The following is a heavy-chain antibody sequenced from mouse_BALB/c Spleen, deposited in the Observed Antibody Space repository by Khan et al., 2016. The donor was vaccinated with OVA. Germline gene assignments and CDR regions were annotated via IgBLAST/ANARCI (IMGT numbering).Heavy chain of an antibody. V-gene: IGHV1S41*01. D-gene: IGHD1-1*01. Sequence: DLVKPGASVNLSCKASGYTFTSYWINWIKQRPGQGLEWIGRIAPGSSNAYYNDMFKDKATLTVDTSSSTAYIQLSSLSSEDSAVYFSERENYYGRSCYAMDYWGQGTSVTVSS. J-gene: IGHJ4*01. CDR2: IAPGSSNA. CDR3: ERENYYGRSCYAMDY. CDR1: GYTFTSYW.